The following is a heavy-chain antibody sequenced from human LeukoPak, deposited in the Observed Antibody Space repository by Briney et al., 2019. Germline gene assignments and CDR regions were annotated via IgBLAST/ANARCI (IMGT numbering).Heavy chain of an antibody. Sequence: GASVKVSCKASGYTFTSYYMHWVRQAPGQGLEWMGIINPSGGSTSYAQKFQGRVTMTRDTSTSTVYMELSSLRSEDTAVYYCARGPNYYDSSGYETFFDYWGQGTLVTVSS. CDR2: INPSGGST. J-gene: IGHJ4*02. V-gene: IGHV1-46*01. D-gene: IGHD3-22*01. CDR1: GYTFTSYY. CDR3: ARGPNYYDSSGYETFFDY.